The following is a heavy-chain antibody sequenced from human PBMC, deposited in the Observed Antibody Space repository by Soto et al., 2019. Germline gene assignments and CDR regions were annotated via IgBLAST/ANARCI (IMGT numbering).Heavy chain of an antibody. CDR2: IRNSGDST. CDR3: AKASGSGGDDS. J-gene: IGHJ4*02. D-gene: IGHD3-10*01. V-gene: IGHV3-23*01. CDR1: GFTFSSYT. Sequence: EVQLLESGGGLVQPGGSLRLSCAASGFTFSSYTMNWVRQAPGKGLEWVSAIRNSGDSTYYADSVEGRFTISRDNSKNTLYLQMNSLRVEDTAVYYCAKASGSGGDDSWGQGTLVTVSS.